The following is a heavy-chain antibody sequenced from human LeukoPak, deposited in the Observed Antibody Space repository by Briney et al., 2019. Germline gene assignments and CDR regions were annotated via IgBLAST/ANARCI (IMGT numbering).Heavy chain of an antibody. Sequence: PGGSLRLSCAASGFPFSTYAMSWVRQAPGKGLEWVSVISGSGGDTYYADSVKGRFTISGDNSKNTVYLQMNSLRAEDTALYYCAKGGVYGDYYFDYWGQGTLSPSPQ. CDR1: GFPFSTYA. D-gene: IGHD4-17*01. CDR3: AKGGVYGDYYFDY. J-gene: IGHJ4*02. CDR2: ISGSGGDT. V-gene: IGHV3-23*01.